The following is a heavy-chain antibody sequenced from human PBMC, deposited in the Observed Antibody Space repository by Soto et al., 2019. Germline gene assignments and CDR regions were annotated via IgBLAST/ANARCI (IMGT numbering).Heavy chain of an antibody. J-gene: IGHJ4*02. D-gene: IGHD4-4*01. CDR2: INVGNGNT. CDR1: GYTFTDYA. V-gene: IGHV1-3*01. Sequence: ASVKVSCKASGYTFTDYAIHWVRQAPGQGLEWMGWINVGNGNTGYSRKFQGRVTNARDMSASTAYIEVTSLTSEDTAIYYCAREGAHYTPLDQWVQGTLVTVSS. CDR3: AREGAHYTPLDQ.